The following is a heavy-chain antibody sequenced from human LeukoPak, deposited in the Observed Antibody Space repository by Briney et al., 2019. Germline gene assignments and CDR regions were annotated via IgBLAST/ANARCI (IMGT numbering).Heavy chain of an antibody. CDR3: ASTLIGIAVAGTVY. V-gene: IGHV4-4*02. CDR1: GGSISSSNW. Sequence: PSGTLSLTYAVSGGSISSSNWWSWVRQPPGKGLEWIGEIYHSGSTNYNPSLKSRVTISVDKSKNQFSLKLSSVTAADTAVYYCASTLIGIAVAGTVYWGQGTLVTVSS. J-gene: IGHJ4*02. CDR2: IYHSGST. D-gene: IGHD6-19*01.